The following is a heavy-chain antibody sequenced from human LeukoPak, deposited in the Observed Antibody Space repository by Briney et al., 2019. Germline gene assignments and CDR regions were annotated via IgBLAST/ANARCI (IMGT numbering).Heavy chain of an antibody. J-gene: IGHJ4*02. D-gene: IGHD4-17*01. V-gene: IGHV3-48*02. CDR2: ISSSTSTI. Sequence: GGSLRLSCAASGFTFSSYSMNWVRQAPGKGLEWVSYISSSTSTIFYADSVKGRFTISRDNAKNSLYLQMSSLKDEDTAVHYCARDFYGDYGFDHWGQGTLVTVSS. CDR3: ARDFYGDYGFDH. CDR1: GFTFSSYS.